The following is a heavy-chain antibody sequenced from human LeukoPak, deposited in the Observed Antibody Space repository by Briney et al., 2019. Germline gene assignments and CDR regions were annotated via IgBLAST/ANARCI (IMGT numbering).Heavy chain of an antibody. V-gene: IGHV3-30*03. CDR2: ISYDGSNK. CDR3: ASCPGYYDSSGFAFDI. Sequence: PGGSLRLSCAASGFTFSSYGMHWVRQAPGKGLEWVAVISYDGSNKYYADSVKGRFTISRDNAKNSLYLQMNSLRAEDTAVYYCASCPGYYDSSGFAFDIWGQGTMVTVSS. D-gene: IGHD3-22*01. CDR1: GFTFSSYG. J-gene: IGHJ3*02.